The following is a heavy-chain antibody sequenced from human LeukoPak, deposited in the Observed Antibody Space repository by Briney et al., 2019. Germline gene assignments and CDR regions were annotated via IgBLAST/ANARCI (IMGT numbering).Heavy chain of an antibody. D-gene: IGHD1-26*01. J-gene: IGHJ2*01. CDR3: ARRDVEQADDWYFDL. V-gene: IGHV4-39*01. CDR2: IYYSGTT. Sequence: SETLSLTCTVSGGSISSGSYYWGWIRQPPGKGLEWIGNIYYSGTTYYNPSLKSRAIISVDTSNNQFSLKLSSVTAADAAVYYCARRDVEQADDWYFDLWGRGTLLTVSS. CDR1: GGSISSGSYY.